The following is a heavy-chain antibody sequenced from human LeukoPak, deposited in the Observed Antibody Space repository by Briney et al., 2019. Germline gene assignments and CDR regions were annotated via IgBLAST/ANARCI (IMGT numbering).Heavy chain of an antibody. CDR1: GFTLKGSS. CDR3: AREVGFGLFDY. D-gene: IGHD3-10*01. Sequence: GFPGPSRAGPGFTLKGSSMHRVRQAPGQGVGWGAVLSYDGSTKYYADSVKGRFTISRDNSKNTLYLQMNSLNSLRADDTAVYYCAREVGFGLFDYWGQGTLVTVSS. V-gene: IGHV3-30-3*01. J-gene: IGHJ4*02. CDR2: LSYDGSTK.